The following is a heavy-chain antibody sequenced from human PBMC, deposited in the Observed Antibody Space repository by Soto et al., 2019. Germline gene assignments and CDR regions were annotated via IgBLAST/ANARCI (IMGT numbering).Heavy chain of an antibody. Sequence: QEQLVQSGPEVRKPGSSVKVSCKDSGGLFSSFAISWVRQAPGQGLEWLGGIIPDFGTTNYAEKFQDRVTITADESTNTAYMELTSLTSGDTAMYYCARGGGPYVWFNEFWGQGTLVTVSS. CDR2: IIPDFGTT. V-gene: IGHV1-69*01. D-gene: IGHD3-16*01. J-gene: IGHJ4*02. CDR3: ARGGGPYVWFNEF. CDR1: GGLFSSFA.